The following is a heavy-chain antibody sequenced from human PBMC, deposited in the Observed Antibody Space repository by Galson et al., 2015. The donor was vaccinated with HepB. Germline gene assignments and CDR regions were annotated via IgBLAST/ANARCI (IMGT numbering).Heavy chain of an antibody. Sequence: SLRLSCAASGFTFSDYYMSWLRQAPGKGLEWVSYISSSGSTIYYADSVKGRFTISRDNAKNSLYLQMNSLRAEDTAVYYCASGWPRLYYFDYWGQGTLVTVSS. CDR1: GFTFSDYY. D-gene: IGHD2-15*01. J-gene: IGHJ4*02. CDR2: ISSSGSTI. CDR3: ASGWPRLYYFDY. V-gene: IGHV3-11*01.